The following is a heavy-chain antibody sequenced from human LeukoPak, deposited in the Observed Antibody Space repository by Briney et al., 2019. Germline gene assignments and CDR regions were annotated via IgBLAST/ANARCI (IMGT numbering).Heavy chain of an antibody. D-gene: IGHD3-3*01. CDR1: GFTFSSYG. CDR2: IRYDGSNK. J-gene: IGHJ4*02. V-gene: IGHV3-30*02. CDR3: VKISRFVQWRQEDFDY. Sequence: GGSLRLSCAASGFTFSSYGMHWVRQAPGKGLEWVAFIRYDGSNKYYADSVKGRFTISRDDSKNTLYLQRNSLRAEDTAVYYCVKISRFVQWRQEDFDYWGQGTLVTVSS.